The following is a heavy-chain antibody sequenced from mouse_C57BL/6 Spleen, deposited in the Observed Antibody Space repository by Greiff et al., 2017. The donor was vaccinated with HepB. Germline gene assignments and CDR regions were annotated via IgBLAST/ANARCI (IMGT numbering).Heavy chain of an antibody. Sequence: VQLQQPGAELVMPGASVKLSCKASGYTFTSYWMHWVKQRPGQGLEWIGEIDPSDSYTNYNQKFKGKSTLTVDKSSSTAYMQLSSLTSEDSAVYYCAREGLLRSYYFDYWGQGTTLTVSS. CDR1: GYTFTSYW. CDR2: IDPSDSYT. CDR3: AREGLLRSYYFDY. V-gene: IGHV1-69*01. D-gene: IGHD1-1*01. J-gene: IGHJ2*01.